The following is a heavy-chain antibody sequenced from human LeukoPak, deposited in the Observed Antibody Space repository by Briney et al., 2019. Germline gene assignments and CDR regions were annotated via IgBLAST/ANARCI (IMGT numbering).Heavy chain of an antibody. CDR3: ARFVYSNYLAY. CDR1: GFTFSSCA. D-gene: IGHD4-11*01. Sequence: PGGSLRLSCAASGFTFSSCAMSWVRQAPGKGLEWVSGISGSGGSTYYADSVKGRFTISRDNSKNTLYLLMNSLRAEDTAVYYCARFVYSNYLAYWGQGTLVTVFS. V-gene: IGHV3-23*01. J-gene: IGHJ4*02. CDR2: ISGSGGST.